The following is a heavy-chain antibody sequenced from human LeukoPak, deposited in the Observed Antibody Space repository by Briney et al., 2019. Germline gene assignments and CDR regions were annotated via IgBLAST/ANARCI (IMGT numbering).Heavy chain of an antibody. D-gene: IGHD3-22*01. CDR2: ISGSGGTT. CDR3: AKEGFLSGYYPGYYYYYMDV. J-gene: IGHJ6*03. V-gene: IGHV3-23*01. Sequence: PGGSLRLSCAASGFTFSSYAMSWVRQAPGKGLEWVSAISGSGGTTYYADSVKGRFTISRDNSKNTLYLQMNSLRAEDTAVYYCAKEGFLSGYYPGYYYYYMDVWGKGTTVTISS. CDR1: GFTFSSYA.